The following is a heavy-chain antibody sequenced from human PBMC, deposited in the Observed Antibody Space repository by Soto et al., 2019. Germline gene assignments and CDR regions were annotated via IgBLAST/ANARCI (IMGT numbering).Heavy chain of an antibody. CDR1: GFTFSSYA. CDR2: ISGSGGST. Sequence: VHLLESGGALVKPGGSLRLSCAASGFTFSSYAMSWVRQAPGKGQEWVSSISGSGGSTYYADSVQGRFTISRDNSKNMVYLQMNSLRAEDTAVYYCAKASSTPPNWFDSWGQGTLITVSS. J-gene: IGHJ5*01. CDR3: AKASSTPPNWFDS. V-gene: IGHV3-23*01. D-gene: IGHD4-17*01.